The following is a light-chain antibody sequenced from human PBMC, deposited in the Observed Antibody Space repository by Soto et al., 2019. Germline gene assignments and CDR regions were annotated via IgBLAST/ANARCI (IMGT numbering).Light chain of an antibody. Sequence: EIVMTQSPATLSVSPGERATLSCRASQSVSSNLAWYQQKPGQAPRLLIYGASTRATGIPARFSGSGSGTEFTLTISSLQSEDFAVYYCQQYNNWPPIPFGQGTRPEN. CDR2: GAS. CDR3: QQYNNWPPIP. V-gene: IGKV3-15*01. CDR1: QSVSSN. J-gene: IGKJ5*01.